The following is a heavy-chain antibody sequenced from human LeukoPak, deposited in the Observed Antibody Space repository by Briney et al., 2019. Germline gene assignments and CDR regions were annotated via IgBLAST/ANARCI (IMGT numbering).Heavy chain of an antibody. J-gene: IGHJ4*02. Sequence: GASVKVSCKASGYTFTSYDINWVRQAAGQGLEWMGWMNPNSGNTGYAQKFQGRVTITRNTSISTAYMELSSLRSEDTAVYYCARGTIAVAGTGFDYWGQGTLVTVSS. CDR2: MNPNSGNT. V-gene: IGHV1-8*03. D-gene: IGHD6-19*01. CDR3: ARGTIAVAGTGFDY. CDR1: GYTFTSYD.